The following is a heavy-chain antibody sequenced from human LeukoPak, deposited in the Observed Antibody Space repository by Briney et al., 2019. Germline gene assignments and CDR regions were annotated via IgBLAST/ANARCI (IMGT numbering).Heavy chain of an antibody. CDR1: GFTFSSYA. D-gene: IGHD3-10*01. V-gene: IGHV3-23*01. J-gene: IGHJ4*02. CDR2: ISSRGGST. Sequence: AGGSLRLPCAASGFTFSSYAMSWVRQAPGKGLEWVSGISSRGGSTYYADSVKGRFTISRDNSKNTLYLQMNSLRAEDTAVYYCAKGSSSGSFSVFDYWGQGTLVTVSS. CDR3: AKGSSSGSFSVFDY.